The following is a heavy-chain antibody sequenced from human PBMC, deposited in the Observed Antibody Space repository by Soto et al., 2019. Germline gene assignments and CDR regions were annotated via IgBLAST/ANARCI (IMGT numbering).Heavy chain of an antibody. J-gene: IGHJ6*02. Sequence: QAQSVQSGAEVKKPGASVKVSCKASGYTFYSHSISWVRQAPGQGLEWMGRINGDYGNTQYAQKFRGRVTMTTDTSTTTVYMELTNLRSDDTAVYYCARCIQGDYYYGMDVWGQGTTVTVSS. D-gene: IGHD5-18*01. CDR3: ARCIQGDYYYGMDV. CDR1: GYTFYSHS. V-gene: IGHV1-18*01. CDR2: INGDYGNT.